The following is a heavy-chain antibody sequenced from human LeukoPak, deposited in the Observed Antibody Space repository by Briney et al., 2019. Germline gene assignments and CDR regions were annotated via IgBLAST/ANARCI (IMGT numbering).Heavy chain of an antibody. V-gene: IGHV3-11*01. D-gene: IGHD3-10*01. CDR2: ISSSGNTK. Sequence: PGGSLRLSCAASGFTFSNYYMSWIRQAPGKGLEWFSYISSSGNTKYYADSVKGRITISRDNAKNSLYLQMNSLRAEDTAVYYCARQLYYGSGKDYWGQGTLVTVSS. CDR1: GFTFSNYY. CDR3: ARQLYYGSGKDY. J-gene: IGHJ4*02.